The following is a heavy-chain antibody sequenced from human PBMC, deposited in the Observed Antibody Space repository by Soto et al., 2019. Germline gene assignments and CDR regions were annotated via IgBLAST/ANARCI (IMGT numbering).Heavy chain of an antibody. V-gene: IGHV1-8*01. D-gene: IGHD2-15*01. CDR1: GYTFTSYD. CDR2: MNPNSGNT. CDR3: ARGPQDILDH. Sequence: QVQLVQSGAEVKKPGASVKVSCKAYGYTFTSYDINWVRQATGQGLEWMGWMNPNSGNTGCAQKFQGRVTMTSNTSISTAYMALSSPRSEDTAVYYCARGPQDILDHWGQGTLVTVSS. J-gene: IGHJ4*02.